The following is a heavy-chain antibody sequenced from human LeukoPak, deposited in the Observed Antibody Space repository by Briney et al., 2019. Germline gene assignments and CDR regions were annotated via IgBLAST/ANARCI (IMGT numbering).Heavy chain of an antibody. D-gene: IGHD4-17*01. CDR1: GGSISSGGYY. CDR2: IYYSGST. J-gene: IGHJ4*02. V-gene: IGHV4-31*03. Sequence: SQTLSLTCTVSGGSISSGGYYWSWIRQHPGKGLEWIGYIYYSGSTYYNPSLKSRVTISVDTSKNQFSLKLSSVTAADTAVYYGARGGGPTTATTLVDYWGQGTLVTVSS. CDR3: ARGGGPTTATTLVDY.